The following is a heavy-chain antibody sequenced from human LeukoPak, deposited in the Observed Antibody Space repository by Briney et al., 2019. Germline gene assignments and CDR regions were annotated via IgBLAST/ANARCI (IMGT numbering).Heavy chain of an antibody. CDR3: ARVLRDYYDSSGYPIRELLDY. CDR1: GNTLTEFS. CDR2: IDPNSGAT. Sequence: GASVKVSCKLSGNTLTEFSMHWVRLAPGQGLEWMGWIDPNSGATNYAPRFQGRVTMTRDTSISTVYMELSRLRSDDTAVYYCARVLRDYYDSSGYPIRELLDYWGQGTLVTVSS. V-gene: IGHV1-2*02. J-gene: IGHJ4*02. D-gene: IGHD3-22*01.